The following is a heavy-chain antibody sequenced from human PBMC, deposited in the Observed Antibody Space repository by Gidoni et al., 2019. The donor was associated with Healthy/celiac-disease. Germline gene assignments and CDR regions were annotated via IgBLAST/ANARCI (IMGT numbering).Heavy chain of an antibody. CDR1: GYTFTSYG. J-gene: IGHJ4*02. CDR2: VSAYNGNT. CDR3: ARDRLSRRVERPPLDY. D-gene: IGHD1-1*01. V-gene: IGHV1-18*01. Sequence: QVQLVQSGAEVKKPGASVKVSCKASGYTFTSYGSSWVRQAPGPGLEWMGWVSAYNGNTNYAQKLQGRVTMTTDTSTITAYMELRSLRSDDTAVYYCARDRLSRRVERPPLDYWGQGTLVTVSS.